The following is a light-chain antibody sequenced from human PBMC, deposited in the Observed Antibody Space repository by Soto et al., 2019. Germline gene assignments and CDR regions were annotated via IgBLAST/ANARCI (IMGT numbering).Light chain of an antibody. J-gene: IGLJ2*01. CDR2: INS. Sequence: QSVLTPPPSASGTPGQRVTFSCSGSSSNIGGNTVSWFQHLPRTSPRLLIFINSHLPSGVPDRFSGAKSGTSASLAISGLQAEDEANYYVSTCDDGRSAYVFGSGTTLTVL. V-gene: IGLV1-44*01. CDR3: STCDDGRSAYV. CDR1: SSNIGGNT.